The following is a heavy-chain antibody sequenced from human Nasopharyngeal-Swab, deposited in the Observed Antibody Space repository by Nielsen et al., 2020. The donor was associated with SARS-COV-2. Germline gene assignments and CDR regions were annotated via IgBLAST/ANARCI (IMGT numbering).Heavy chain of an antibody. D-gene: IGHD5-18*01. CDR3: ARERGYSYGLFYGMDV. Sequence: GSLRLSCTVSGGSISSYYWSWIRQPPGKGLEWIGYIYYSGSTNYNSSLKSRVTISVDTSKNQFSLKLSSVTAADTAVYYCARERGYSYGLFYGMDVWGQGTTVTVSS. CDR1: GGSISSYY. J-gene: IGHJ6*02. CDR2: IYYSGST. V-gene: IGHV4-59*13.